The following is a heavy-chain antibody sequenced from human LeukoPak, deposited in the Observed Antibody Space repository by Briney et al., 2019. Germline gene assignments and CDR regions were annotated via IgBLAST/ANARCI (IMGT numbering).Heavy chain of an antibody. CDR2: ISSYGDKT. V-gene: IGHV3-64D*06. CDR3: VKDLYKGDTSSWYYFDY. D-gene: IGHD6-13*01. Sequence: GGSLRLSCSASGFTFSNCAMHWVRQAPGRGPEYVSVISSYGDKTYYADSVKGRFTISRDNSKNTVSLQMSSLRAEDTAVYYCVKDLYKGDTSSWYYFDYWGQGTLVTVSS. J-gene: IGHJ4*02. CDR1: GFTFSNCA.